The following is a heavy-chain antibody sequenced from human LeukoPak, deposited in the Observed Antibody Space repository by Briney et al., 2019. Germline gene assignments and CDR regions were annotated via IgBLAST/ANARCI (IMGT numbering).Heavy chain of an antibody. D-gene: IGHD3-10*01. CDR3: AKRRITMVRGVIITTYFDY. J-gene: IGHJ4*02. Sequence: GGSLKLSCVASGYTFDSYSMYWVRQAPGKGLEWVSAISGSGGSTYYADSVKGRFTISRDNSKNTLYLQMNSLRAEDTAVYYCAKRRITMVRGVIITTYFDYWGQGTLVTVSS. CDR2: ISGSGGST. CDR1: GYTFDSYS. V-gene: IGHV3-23*01.